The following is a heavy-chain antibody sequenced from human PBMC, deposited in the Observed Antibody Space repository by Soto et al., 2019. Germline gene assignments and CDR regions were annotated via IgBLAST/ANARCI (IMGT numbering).Heavy chain of an antibody. CDR3: AKAISDYYDRFDF. V-gene: IGHV3-23*01. Sequence: XGSLRLCCAACGITFRNYAMNWVSQAPGKGLEWVSVISGSGGDTHYADSVKGRFSISRDNSKNTLYLQMNSLRAEDTAVYYCAKAISDYYDRFDFWGQVTLLTGSS. CDR1: GITFRNYA. CDR2: ISGSGGDT. D-gene: IGHD3-22*01. J-gene: IGHJ4*02.